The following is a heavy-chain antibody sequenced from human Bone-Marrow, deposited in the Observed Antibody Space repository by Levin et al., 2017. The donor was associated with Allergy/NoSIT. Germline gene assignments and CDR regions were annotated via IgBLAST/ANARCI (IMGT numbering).Heavy chain of an antibody. CDR2: INPFGSTT. CDR1: GLTFSSYE. J-gene: IGHJ3*02. V-gene: IGHV3-48*03. D-gene: IGHD2-2*02. CDR3: ARGGYCSSTICYRQNAFDS. Sequence: AGGSLRLSCAASGLTFSSYEMNWVRQAPGKGLEWVSYINPFGSTTYYADSVKGRFTISRDNAENSLYLQMDNLRAEDTAVYYCARGGYCSSTICYRQNAFDSWGQGTVVTVSS.